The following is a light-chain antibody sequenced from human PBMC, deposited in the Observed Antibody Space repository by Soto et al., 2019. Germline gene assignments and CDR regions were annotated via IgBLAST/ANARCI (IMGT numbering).Light chain of an antibody. Sequence: SYELTQPPSVSVAPGQTARITCGGNNIGSKSVHWYQQKPGQAPVLVVYDDWGRPSGIPERFSGSNSGNTATLTISRVEAGDEADYYCQVWDSNSDHTLYVFGTGTKVTVL. V-gene: IGLV3-21*02. CDR2: DDW. J-gene: IGLJ1*01. CDR3: QVWDSNSDHTLYV. CDR1: NIGSKS.